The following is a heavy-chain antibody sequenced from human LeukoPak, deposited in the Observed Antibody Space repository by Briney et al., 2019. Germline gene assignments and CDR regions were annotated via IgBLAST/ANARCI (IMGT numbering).Heavy chain of an antibody. CDR2: IKQDGSEK. D-gene: IGHD6-13*01. Sequence: PGGSLRLSYAASGFTFIHFCMTWVRQAPGKGLEWVANIKQDGSEKYYVDSVKGRFTISRDNAKNSLYLQMNSLRAEDTAVYFCESYRYSSSGSIYWGQGTLVTVSS. V-gene: IGHV3-7*01. CDR3: ESYRYSSSGSIY. CDR1: GFTFIHFC. J-gene: IGHJ4*02.